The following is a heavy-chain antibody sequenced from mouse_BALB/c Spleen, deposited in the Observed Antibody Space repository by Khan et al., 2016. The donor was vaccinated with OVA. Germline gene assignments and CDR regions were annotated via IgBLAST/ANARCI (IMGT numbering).Heavy chain of an antibody. D-gene: IGHD2-12*01. CDR2: IWNDGNT. J-gene: IGHJ4*01. V-gene: IGHV2-6-1*01. Sequence: QMQLEESGPGLAAPSQSLSITCTISGFSLTNYGVHWVRQSPGKGLEWLAVIWNDGNTNYNSAIKSRLNITKDNSQSQVFLKMNSLQTDDTTSYFRAIQPYHPYNNMDYWGQGTSVTGSS. CDR1: GFSLTNYG. CDR3: AIQPYHPYNNMDY.